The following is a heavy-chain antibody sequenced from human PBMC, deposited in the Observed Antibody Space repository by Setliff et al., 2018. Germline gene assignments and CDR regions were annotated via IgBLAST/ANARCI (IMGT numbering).Heavy chain of an antibody. J-gene: IGHJ4*02. V-gene: IGHV3-23*01. CDR3: AKSPVAYCSGAVCYPFDY. Sequence: GGSLRLSCSASGFTFSVYAMSWVRQAPGKGLEWISYISSGSNSIDYADSVKGRFTIFRDNSKNTLYLQMNSLRAEDTAVYFCAKSPVAYCSGAVCYPFDYWGQGTLVTVSS. CDR2: ISSGSNSI. CDR1: GFTFSVYA. D-gene: IGHD2-8*02.